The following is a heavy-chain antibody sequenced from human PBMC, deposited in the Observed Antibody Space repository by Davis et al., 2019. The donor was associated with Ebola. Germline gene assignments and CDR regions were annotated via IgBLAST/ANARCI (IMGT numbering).Heavy chain of an antibody. CDR2: IKQDGSEK. CDR1: GFTFSSYW. D-gene: IGHD6-25*01. Sequence: GESLKISCAASGFTFSSYWMSWVRQAPGKGLEWVANIKQDGSEKYYVDSVKGRFTISRDNAKNSLYLQMNSLRAEDTAVYYCARDDRRLSYYYYGMDGWGQGTTVTVSS. CDR3: ARDDRRLSYYYYGMDG. J-gene: IGHJ6*02. V-gene: IGHV3-7*01.